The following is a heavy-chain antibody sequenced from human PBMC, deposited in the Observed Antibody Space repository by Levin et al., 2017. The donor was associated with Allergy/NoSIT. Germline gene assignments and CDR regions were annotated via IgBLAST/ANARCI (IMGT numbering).Heavy chain of an antibody. CDR2: VYYSGSANYA. Sequence: SETLSPTCTVSGGSISSYYWSWIRQPPGKGLEWIGSVYYSGSANYANYNPSLKSRVTISVDTSKNQFSLKLSSVTAADTAVYYCARDFSLDYWGQGTLVTVSS. D-gene: IGHD3-3*01. J-gene: IGHJ4*02. CDR3: ARDFSLDY. CDR1: GGSISSYY. V-gene: IGHV4-59*01.